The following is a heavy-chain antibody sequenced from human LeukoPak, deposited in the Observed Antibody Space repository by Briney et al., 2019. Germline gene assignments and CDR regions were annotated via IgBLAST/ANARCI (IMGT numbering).Heavy chain of an antibody. CDR1: GGSISSYY. CDR2: IYTSGST. J-gene: IGHJ4*02. Sequence: SETLSLTCTVSGGSISSYYWSWIRQPAGKGLEWIGRIYTSGSTNYNPSLKSRVTMSVDTSKNQFSLKLSSVTAADTAVYYCARDRPSDIVVVPAATEPFDYWGQGTLVTVSS. V-gene: IGHV4-4*07. D-gene: IGHD2-2*01. CDR3: ARDRPSDIVVVPAATEPFDY.